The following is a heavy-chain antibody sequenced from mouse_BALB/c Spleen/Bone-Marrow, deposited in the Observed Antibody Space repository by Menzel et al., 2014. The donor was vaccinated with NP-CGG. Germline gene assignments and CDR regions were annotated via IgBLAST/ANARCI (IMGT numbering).Heavy chain of an antibody. CDR3: ARVPHSLLRPYYCDY. CDR2: ILPGNGNT. V-gene: IGHV1-9*01. Sequence: VKLMESGAELMKPGASVKISCKATGYTFSSYWIEWVKQRPGHGLEWIGEILPGNGNTNSNEKFKGKTTFTADTSSNTAYMQLSSLTSEDSAVYFRARVPHSLLRPYYCDYWGQGTTLTVSS. J-gene: IGHJ2*01. D-gene: IGHD1-2*01. CDR1: GYTFSSYW.